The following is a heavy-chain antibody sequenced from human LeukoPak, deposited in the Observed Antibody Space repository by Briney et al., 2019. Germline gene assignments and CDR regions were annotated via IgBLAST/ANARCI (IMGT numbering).Heavy chain of an antibody. CDR2: ILYDGSKK. D-gene: IGHD3-22*01. Sequence: GGSLRLSCAASGFTFSRYAMHWVRQAPGKGLECVAVILYDGSKKYYADSVKGRFTISRDNSKNTVYLQMNSLRVVDTAVYYCARGGLHYYDSSGFDYWGQGTLVTVSS. CDR3: ARGGLHYYDSSGFDY. CDR1: GFTFSRYA. J-gene: IGHJ4*02. V-gene: IGHV3-30-3*01.